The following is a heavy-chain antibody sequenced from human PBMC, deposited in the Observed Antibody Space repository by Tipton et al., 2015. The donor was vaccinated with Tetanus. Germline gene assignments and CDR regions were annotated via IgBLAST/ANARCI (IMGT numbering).Heavy chain of an antibody. CDR3: VRDGCSSVWVAY. Sequence: SLRLSCAASGFIVSSHYMRWVRQAPGQGLERVSVMYSGGDTYYVDSVKGRFRISRDNAKNTLYLQMNSLRVEDPAVYYCVRDGCSSVWVAYWGQGALVTVSS. CDR1: GFIVSSHY. CDR2: MYSGGDT. J-gene: IGHJ4*02. D-gene: IGHD6-19*01. V-gene: IGHV3-53*01.